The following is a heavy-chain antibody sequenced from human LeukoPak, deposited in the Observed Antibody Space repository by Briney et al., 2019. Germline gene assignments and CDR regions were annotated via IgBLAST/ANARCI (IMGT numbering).Heavy chain of an antibody. CDR3: ARQKCTSASCLTKNAFDI. D-gene: IGHD2-2*01. CDR2: IYTSGST. J-gene: IGHJ3*02. CDR1: GSISGYY. V-gene: IGHV4-4*09. Sequence: PSETLSLTCTVSGSISGYYWSWIRQPPGKGLEWIRYIYTSGSTNYSPSLESRVTISVDTAKNQFSLDLSSVTAADTAVYYCARQKCTSASCLTKNAFDIWGQGTMVTVSS.